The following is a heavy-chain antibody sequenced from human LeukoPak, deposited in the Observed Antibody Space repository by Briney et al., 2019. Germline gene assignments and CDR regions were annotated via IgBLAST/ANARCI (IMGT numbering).Heavy chain of an antibody. CDR1: GFTFSSYS. CDR3: ARDFFPIVDSSWYEIGY. CDR2: ISSSSSYI. V-gene: IGHV3-21*01. J-gene: IGHJ4*02. D-gene: IGHD6-13*01. Sequence: GGSLRLSCAASGFTFSSYSMNWVRQAPGKGLEWVSSISSSSSYIYYADSVKGRFTISRDNAKNSLYLQMNSLRAEDTAVYYCARDFFPIVDSSWYEIGYWGQGTLVTVSS.